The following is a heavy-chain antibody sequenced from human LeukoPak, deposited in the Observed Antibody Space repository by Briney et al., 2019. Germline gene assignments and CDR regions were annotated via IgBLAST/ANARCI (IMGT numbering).Heavy chain of an antibody. D-gene: IGHD3-9*01. Sequence: GESLKISCKGSGYSFTSYWISWVRQMPGKGLEWMGRIDPSDSYTNYSPSFQGHVTISADKSISTAYLQWSSLKASDTAMYYCAGSYYDILTGYSWFDPWGQGTLVTVSS. J-gene: IGHJ5*02. CDR1: GYSFTSYW. V-gene: IGHV5-10-1*01. CDR3: AGSYYDILTGYSWFDP. CDR2: IDPSDSYT.